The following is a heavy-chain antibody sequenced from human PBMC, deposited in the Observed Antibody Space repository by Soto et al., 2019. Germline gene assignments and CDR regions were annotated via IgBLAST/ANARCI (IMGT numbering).Heavy chain of an antibody. CDR1: GFTFYSYA. CDR2: ISGNGRGT. J-gene: IGHJ4*02. Sequence: EVHLLESGGGLVQPGGSLRLSCAASGFTFYSYAMTWVRQAPGKGLEWVSAISGNGRGTYYADSVRGRFTISRDNSKNTLYLQMNTLRAEDTAIYYCAKDKRGYGDYDGWGQGTLVTVSS. D-gene: IGHD4-17*01. CDR3: AKDKRGYGDYDG. V-gene: IGHV3-23*01.